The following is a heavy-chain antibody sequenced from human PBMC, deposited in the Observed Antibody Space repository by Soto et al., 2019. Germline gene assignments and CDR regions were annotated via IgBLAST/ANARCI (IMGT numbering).Heavy chain of an antibody. D-gene: IGHD3-3*01. V-gene: IGHV3-30*18. CDR3: AKSPLHFGVVTIADY. CDR1: GFTFSSYG. Sequence: QVQLVESGGGVVQPGRSLRLSCAASGFTFSSYGMHWVRQAPGKGLEWVAVISYDGSNKYYADSVKGRFTISRDNSKNTLYLQMNSLRAEDTAVYYCAKSPLHFGVVTIADYWGQGTLVTVSS. CDR2: ISYDGSNK. J-gene: IGHJ4*02.